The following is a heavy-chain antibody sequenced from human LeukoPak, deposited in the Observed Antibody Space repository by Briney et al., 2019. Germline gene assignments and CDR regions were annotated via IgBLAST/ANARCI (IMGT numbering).Heavy chain of an antibody. D-gene: IGHD6-6*01. CDR1: GFSIDKYY. Sequence: PSETLSLTCSVSGFSIDKYYWSWIRQSPGKGLEWIGDIYYSGSADHNPSLKSRVTMSVDRPKNQFSLKLTSMTSADTAIYYCARRPVDYSSSDHAFDIWGQGTMVTVSS. V-gene: IGHV4-59*01. CDR3: ARRPVDYSSSDHAFDI. CDR2: IYYSGSA. J-gene: IGHJ3*02.